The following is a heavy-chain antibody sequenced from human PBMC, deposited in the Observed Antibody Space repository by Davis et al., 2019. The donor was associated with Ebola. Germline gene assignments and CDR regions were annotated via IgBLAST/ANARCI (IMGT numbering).Heavy chain of an antibody. CDR2: IYHTGST. Sequence: MPSETLSLTCTVSGGSISSSNWWSCVRQPPGKGLEWIGYIYHTGSTSYNPSLETRVTMSVDTSKNQFSLRLTSVTAADTAIYYCARRPPVDPADYWGQGTLVTVSS. CDR1: GGSISSSNW. V-gene: IGHV4-4*02. D-gene: IGHD3/OR15-3a*01. CDR3: ARRPPVDPADY. J-gene: IGHJ4*02.